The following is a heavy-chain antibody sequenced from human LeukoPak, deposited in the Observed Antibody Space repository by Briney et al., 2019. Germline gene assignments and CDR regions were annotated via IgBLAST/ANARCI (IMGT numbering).Heavy chain of an antibody. CDR1: GYTFTGYY. V-gene: IGHV1-2*02. J-gene: IGHJ4*02. Sequence: ASVKVSCKASGYTFTGYYMHWVRQAPGQGLEWMGWINPNSGGTNYAQKFQGRVTMTRDTSISTAYMELSRLRSEDTAVYSCAREVIGGYSYGSDYWGQGTLVTVSS. CDR2: INPNSGGT. CDR3: AREVIGGYSYGSDY. D-gene: IGHD5-18*01.